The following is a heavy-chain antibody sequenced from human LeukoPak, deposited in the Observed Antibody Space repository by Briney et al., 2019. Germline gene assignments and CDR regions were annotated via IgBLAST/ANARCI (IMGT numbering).Heavy chain of an antibody. V-gene: IGHV1-2*02. CDR3: ARDLPTSSWYGTSTDY. D-gene: IGHD6-13*01. CDR1: GYSFTDYY. CDR2: INPKSGDT. Sequence: ASVKVSCKASGYSFTDYYIHWVRQAPGQGLEWMGWINPKSGDTTSAQKFQGRVTMTRDTSISTAYMEVSRLRSDDTAVYYCARDLPTSSWYGTSTDYWGQGTLVTVSS. J-gene: IGHJ4*02.